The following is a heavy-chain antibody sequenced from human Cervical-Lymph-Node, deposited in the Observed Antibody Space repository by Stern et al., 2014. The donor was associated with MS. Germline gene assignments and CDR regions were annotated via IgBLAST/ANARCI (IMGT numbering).Heavy chain of an antibody. V-gene: IGHV4-61*01. J-gene: IGHJ2*01. CDR1: GGSVNSGSYQ. CDR3: ARQVLGYGIKEKWFFDL. Sequence: QLQLQESGPGLVKPSATLSLTCTVSGGSVNSGSYQWSWIRQPPGKGLEWIGYIYYSGTTKYNPSLESRVTISADMPKNQFSLELNSVTAADTAMYYCARQVLGYGIKEKWFFDLWGRGLLVIVSS. CDR2: IYYSGTT. D-gene: IGHD4-17*01.